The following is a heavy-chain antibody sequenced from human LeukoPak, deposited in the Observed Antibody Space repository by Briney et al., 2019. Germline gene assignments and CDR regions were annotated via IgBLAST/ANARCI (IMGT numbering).Heavy chain of an antibody. J-gene: IGHJ4*02. CDR1: GFTFSSYG. V-gene: IGHV3-30*03. CDR3: ASHHYY. CDR2: ISYDGSNK. Sequence: PGGSLRLSCAASGFTFSSYGMHWVRQAPGKGLEWVAVISYDGSNKYYADSVKGRFTISRDNSKNTLYLQMNSLRAEDTAVYYCASHHYYWGQGTLVTVSS.